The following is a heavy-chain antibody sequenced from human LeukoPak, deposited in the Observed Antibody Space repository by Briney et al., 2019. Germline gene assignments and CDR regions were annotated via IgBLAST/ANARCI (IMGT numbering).Heavy chain of an antibody. V-gene: IGHV3-23*01. Sequence: GGSLRLSCVVSGFTFNSYTMSWVRQAPGKGLEWVSSISGSGGSTNYADSVKGRFTISREDSKKTLYLQMNSLTAEDTAVYYCAKREGDFWGQGTLVTVSS. CDR1: GFTFNSYT. CDR3: AKREGDF. J-gene: IGHJ4*02. CDR2: ISGSGGST.